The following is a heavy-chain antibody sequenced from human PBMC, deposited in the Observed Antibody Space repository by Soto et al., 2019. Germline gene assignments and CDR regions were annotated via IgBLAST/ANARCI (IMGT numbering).Heavy chain of an antibody. CDR2: IIPILGIA. V-gene: IGHV1-69*08. CDR3: AREGYRSSTSCSHDAFDI. J-gene: IGHJ3*02. CDR1: GGTFSSYT. D-gene: IGHD2-2*01. Sequence: QVQLVQSGAEVKKPGSSVKVSCKASGGTFSSYTISWVRQAPGQGLEWMGRIIPILGIANYAQKFQGRVTITADKSPSTAYMELSSLRSEDTAVYYCAREGYRSSTSCSHDAFDIWGQGTMVTVSS.